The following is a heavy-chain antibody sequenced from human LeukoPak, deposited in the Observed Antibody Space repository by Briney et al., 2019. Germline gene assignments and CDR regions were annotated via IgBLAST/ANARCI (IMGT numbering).Heavy chain of an antibody. CDR2: ISSRSSYI. D-gene: IGHD2-8*02. CDR1: GFTFSSYS. V-gene: IGHV3-21*01. CDR3: AREAARGSYLTG. Sequence: GGSLRLSCAASGFTFSSYSMNWVRQAPGKGLEWVSSISSRSSYIYYADSVKGRFTISRDNAKNSLYLQMNSLRAEDTAVYYCAREAARGSYLTGWGQGTLVTVSS. J-gene: IGHJ4*02.